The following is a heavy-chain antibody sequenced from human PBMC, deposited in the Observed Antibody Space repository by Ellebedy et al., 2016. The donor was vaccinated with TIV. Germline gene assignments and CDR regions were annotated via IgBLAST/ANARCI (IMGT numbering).Heavy chain of an antibody. CDR1: GFIFSDYA. J-gene: IGHJ5*02. CDR2: ISGRGEST. CDR3: ATLGHSIGWFAD. V-gene: IGHV3-23*01. Sequence: GESLKISCATSGFIFSDYAISWVRQPPGKGLERVSTISGRGESTFAADSVKGRFTISRDFSKRTVYLQMNSLRVEDTAVYFCATLGHSIGWFADWGQGTLVTVSS. D-gene: IGHD3-22*01.